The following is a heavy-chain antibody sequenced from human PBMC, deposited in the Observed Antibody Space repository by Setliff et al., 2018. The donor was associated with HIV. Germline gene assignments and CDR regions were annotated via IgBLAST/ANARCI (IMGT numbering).Heavy chain of an antibody. CDR1: GFTFSSYW. CDR2: IKQDGSEK. V-gene: IGHV3-7*01. D-gene: IGHD1-26*01. J-gene: IGHJ4*02. CDR3: ARDSSSGSYLGLDY. Sequence: PGGSLRLSCAASGFTFSSYWMSWVRQAPGRGLEWVANIKQDGSEKYYVDSVKGRFTISRDNAKNSLYLQMNSLRAEDTAVYYCARDSSSGSYLGLDYWGQGTLVTVSS.